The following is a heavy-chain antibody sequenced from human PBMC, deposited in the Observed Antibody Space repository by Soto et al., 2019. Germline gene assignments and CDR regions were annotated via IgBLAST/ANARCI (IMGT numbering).Heavy chain of an antibody. Sequence: QVQLVQSGAEVKKPGASVKVSCKASGYTFTTYSITWVRQAPGQGLEWMGWISGSNGNTNYAQRLQGRVTMTTDTSTSTAYMELRSLTSDDTAVYYCARAYSSSSRYFDFGGQGDLVTVSS. CDR3: ARAYSSSSRYFDF. V-gene: IGHV1-18*01. D-gene: IGHD6-6*01. CDR1: GYTFTTYS. J-gene: IGHJ4*02. CDR2: ISGSNGNT.